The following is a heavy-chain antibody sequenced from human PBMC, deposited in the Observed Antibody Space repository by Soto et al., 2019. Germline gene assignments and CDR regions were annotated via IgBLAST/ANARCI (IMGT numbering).Heavy chain of an antibody. V-gene: IGHV1-69*13. CDR3: AGGGARGGTSYYYYYYGMDV. CDR2: IIPIFGTA. J-gene: IGHJ6*02. D-gene: IGHD3-16*01. CDR1: GGTFSSYA. Sequence: ASVKVSCKASGGTFSSYAISWVRQAPGQGLEWMGGIIPIFGTANYAQKFQGRVTITADESTSTAYMELSSLRSEDTAVYYGAGGGARGGTSYYYYYYGMDVWGQGTTVTVSS.